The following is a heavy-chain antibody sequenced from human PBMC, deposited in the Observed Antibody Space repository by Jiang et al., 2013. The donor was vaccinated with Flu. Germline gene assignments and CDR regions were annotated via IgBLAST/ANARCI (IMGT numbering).Heavy chain of an antibody. J-gene: IGHJ3*02. CDR2: ISPTQNFQG. CDR1: GGSFSNYA. Sequence: SGAEVKKPGSSVKVSCKASGGSFSNYAISWMRQAPGQGLEWMGGISPTQNFQGIYAQKFQGRVTITADESAITTYMELTGLRYDDTAMYYCARDDYYDSSGHYHERAFDMWGQGTMVTVSS. CDR3: ARDDYYDSSGHYHERAFDM. V-gene: IGHV1-69*01. D-gene: IGHD3-22*01.